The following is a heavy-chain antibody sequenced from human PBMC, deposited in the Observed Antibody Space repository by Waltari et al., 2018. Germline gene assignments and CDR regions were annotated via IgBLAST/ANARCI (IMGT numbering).Heavy chain of an antibody. D-gene: IGHD3-22*01. J-gene: IGHJ4*02. CDR2: ISNDGSNK. V-gene: IGHV3-30*01. CDR1: GFTFSSYA. CDR3: ARYDSAYYFDY. Sequence: QVQLVESGGGVVQPGRSLRLSCAASGFTFSSYAMHWVRQAPGKGLEWVAVISNDGSNKYYADSVKGRITIARDNSKNTLDLQMNSRRAEDTAEYYCARYDSAYYFDYWGQGTLVTVSS.